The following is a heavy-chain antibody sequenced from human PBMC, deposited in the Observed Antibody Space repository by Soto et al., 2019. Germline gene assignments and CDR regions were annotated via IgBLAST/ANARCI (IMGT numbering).Heavy chain of an antibody. Sequence: GPKRVSTTDTDAQSVNLGGFWISTNEMFVMVGLQPPGKALEWLALIDWDDDKYYSTSLKTRLTISKDTSKNQVVLTMTNMDPVDTATYYCARMASGSYPDVANWGEGPLVTLSS. V-gene: IGHV2-70*18. CDR3: ARMASGSYPDVAN. J-gene: IGHJ4*02. CDR1: GFWISTNEMF. CDR2: IDWDDDK. D-gene: IGHD1-26*01.